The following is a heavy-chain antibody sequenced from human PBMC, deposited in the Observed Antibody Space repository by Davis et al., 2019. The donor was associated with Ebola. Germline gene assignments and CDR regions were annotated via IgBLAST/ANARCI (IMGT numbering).Heavy chain of an antibody. V-gene: IGHV1-18*01. Sequence: ASVKVSCKTSGYTFTSYGITWVRQAPGQGLEWMGWSSTSNGNTNYAQKLQGSVTMTTDTSTSTAYMELRSLRSDDTAMYYCVRDFWSDDPGYWGQGTLVTVSS. CDR2: SSTSNGNT. J-gene: IGHJ4*02. CDR3: VRDFWSDDPGY. CDR1: GYTFTSYG. D-gene: IGHD3-3*01.